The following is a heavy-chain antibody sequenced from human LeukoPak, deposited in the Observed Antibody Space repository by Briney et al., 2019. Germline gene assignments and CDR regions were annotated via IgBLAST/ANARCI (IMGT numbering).Heavy chain of an antibody. CDR2: INHSGST. V-gene: IGHV4-34*01. CDR1: GGFFSGYY. CDR3: AIGGSITMVLGVIGPHYYYYYYMDV. Sequence: SETLSLTCAVYGGFFSGYYWSWIRQPPGKGLEWIGEINHSGSTNYNPSLKSRVTISVDTSKNQFSLKLSSVTAADTAVYYCAIGGSITMVLGVIGPHYYYYYYMDVWGKGTTVTVSS. D-gene: IGHD3-10*01. J-gene: IGHJ6*03.